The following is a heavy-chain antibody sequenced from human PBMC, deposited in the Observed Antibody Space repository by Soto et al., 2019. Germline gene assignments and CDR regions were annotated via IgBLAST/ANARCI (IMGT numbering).Heavy chain of an antibody. Sequence: PSETLSLTCTVSGGSISSYYWSWIRQPPGKGLEWIGYIYYSGSTNYNPSLKSRVTISVDTSKNQFSLKLSSVTAADTAVYYCARGGHCTNGVCYYYYGMDVWGQGTTVTVSS. CDR3: ARGGHCTNGVCYYYYGMDV. CDR1: GGSISSYY. V-gene: IGHV4-59*01. D-gene: IGHD2-8*01. CDR2: IYYSGST. J-gene: IGHJ6*02.